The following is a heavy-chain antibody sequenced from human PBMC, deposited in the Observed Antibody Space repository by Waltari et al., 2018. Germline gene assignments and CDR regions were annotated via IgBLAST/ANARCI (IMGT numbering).Heavy chain of an antibody. CDR1: GFSFSAYW. CDR3: AFSRGWSSPFGAYDT. Sequence: EVQLVESGGGLVQPGGSLRLSCSASGFSFSAYWLHWVRPVPGKGLLGVSHINSDGSDASYADSVKGRFTISRDNAKNTLYLEMSSLRAEDTAVYYCAFSRGWSSPFGAYDTWGQGTMVSVSS. J-gene: IGHJ3*01. D-gene: IGHD6-19*01. V-gene: IGHV3-74*01. CDR2: INSDGSDA.